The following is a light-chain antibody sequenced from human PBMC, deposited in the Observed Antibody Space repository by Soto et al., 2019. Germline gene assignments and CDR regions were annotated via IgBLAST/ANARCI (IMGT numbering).Light chain of an antibody. J-gene: IGLJ1*01. V-gene: IGLV2-14*01. CDR2: AVN. CDR3: SSFSSGSNRYV. CDR1: SSDVGGYNY. Sequence: QSVLTQPASVSGSPGQSITISSTATSSDVGGYNYVSWYQQHPGKATQLMIFAVNNRPSGVSNRFSGSKSGNTASLNISGLQAEDEADYYCSSFSSGSNRYVLGTGTKVTVL.